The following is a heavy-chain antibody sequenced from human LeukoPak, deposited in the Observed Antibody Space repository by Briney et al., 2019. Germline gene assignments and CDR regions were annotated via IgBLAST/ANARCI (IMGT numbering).Heavy chain of an antibody. CDR1: GFIFSSYW. V-gene: IGHV3-7*01. CDR2: IKPDGSDK. CDR3: GRARSEDGGDF. J-gene: IGHJ4*02. Sequence: GGPLRLSCAASGFIFSSYWMGWVRQAPGKGLEWVANIKPDGSDKYYVDSVKGRFTVSRDNPKNSLYLQMNSLRAEDTAVYYCGRARSEDGGDFWGQGTLVTVSS. D-gene: IGHD2-15*01.